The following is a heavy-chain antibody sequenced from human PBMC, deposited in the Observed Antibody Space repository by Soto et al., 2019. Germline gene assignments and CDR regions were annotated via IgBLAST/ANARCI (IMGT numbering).Heavy chain of an antibody. Sequence: GGSLRLSCAASGFTFSSYAMHWVRQAPGKGLEWVAVISYDGSNTYYADSVKGRFTSSIDNSKNTLYLQMNSLRAEDTAVYYCARGGYDSSGYYYNQNLNPLDFWGQGTLVTVSS. CDR2: ISYDGSNT. CDR3: ARGGYDSSGYYYNQNLNPLDF. CDR1: GFTFSSYA. D-gene: IGHD3-22*01. J-gene: IGHJ4*02. V-gene: IGHV3-30-3*01.